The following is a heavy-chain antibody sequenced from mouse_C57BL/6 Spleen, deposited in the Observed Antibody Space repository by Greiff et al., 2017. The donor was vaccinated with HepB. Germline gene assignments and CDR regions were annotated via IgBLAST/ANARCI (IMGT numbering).Heavy chain of an antibody. V-gene: IGHV5-4*03. D-gene: IGHD3-1*01. Sequence: EVMLVESGGGLVKPGGSLKLSCAASGFTFSSYAMSWVRQTPEKRLAWVATISDGGSYTYYPDNVKGRFTISRDNAKNNLYLQMSHLKSEDTAMYYCASKRPLGGGNYFDYWGQGTTLTVSS. CDR2: ISDGGSYT. J-gene: IGHJ2*01. CDR3: ASKRPLGGGNYFDY. CDR1: GFTFSSYA.